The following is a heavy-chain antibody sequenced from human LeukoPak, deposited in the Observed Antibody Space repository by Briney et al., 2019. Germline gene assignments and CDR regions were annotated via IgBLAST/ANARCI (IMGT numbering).Heavy chain of an antibody. D-gene: IGHD6-6*01. CDR2: ISSANTYI. Sequence: GGSLRLSCAASGFTFSSYSMNWVRQAPGKGLEWVSSISSANTYIYYADSVKGRFTISRDNVKNSLYLQMHSLTAEDTAVYYCARGQLPGDWGQGTLVTVSS. V-gene: IGHV3-21*06. CDR3: ARGQLPGD. CDR1: GFTFSSYS. J-gene: IGHJ4*02.